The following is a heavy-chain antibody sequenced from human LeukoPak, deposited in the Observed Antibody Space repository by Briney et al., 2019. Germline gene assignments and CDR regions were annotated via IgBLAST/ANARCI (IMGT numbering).Heavy chain of an antibody. Sequence: KSSETLSLTCAVYGGSFSGYYWSWIRQPPGKGLEWIGEIDHSGSTSYNPSLKSRVTISADTSENQFSLKRSSVTAADTAMYYCARAGNWGLDYWGQGTLVTVSS. CDR1: GGSFSGYY. D-gene: IGHD7-27*01. CDR2: IDHSGST. J-gene: IGHJ4*02. V-gene: IGHV4-34*01. CDR3: ARAGNWGLDY.